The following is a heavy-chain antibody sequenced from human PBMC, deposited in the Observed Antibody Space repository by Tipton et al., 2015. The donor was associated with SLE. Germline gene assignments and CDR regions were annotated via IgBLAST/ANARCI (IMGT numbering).Heavy chain of an antibody. Sequence: LTCTVSGGSISSHYWTWIRQPPGKGLEWIGEISRGGITNYNPSLKSRVTISVDTSKNQFSLKLSSVTAADTAVYYCASGYYGSGPPNYWGQGTLVTVSS. CDR3: ASGYYGSGPPNY. J-gene: IGHJ4*02. CDR2: ISRGGIT. V-gene: IGHV4-34*01. D-gene: IGHD3-10*01. CDR1: GGSISSHY.